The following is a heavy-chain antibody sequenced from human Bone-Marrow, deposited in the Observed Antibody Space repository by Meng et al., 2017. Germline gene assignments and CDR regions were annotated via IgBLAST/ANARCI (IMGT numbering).Heavy chain of an antibody. Sequence: SVKFSCKASGGTFSSYAISWVRQAPGQGLEWMGGIIPIFGTANYAQKFQGRVTITTDESTSTAYMELSSLRSEDTAVYYCARVDDSSGYYLDWGQGTLVTVSS. V-gene: IGHV1-69*05. CDR2: IIPIFGTA. CDR1: GGTFSSYA. J-gene: IGHJ4*02. D-gene: IGHD3-22*01. CDR3: ARVDDSSGYYLD.